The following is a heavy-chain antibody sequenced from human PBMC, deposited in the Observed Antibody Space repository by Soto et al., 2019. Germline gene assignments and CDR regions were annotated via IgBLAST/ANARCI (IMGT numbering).Heavy chain of an antibody. D-gene: IGHD3-3*01. CDR2: ISSSSSTI. CDR3: ARDRDYDFWSGYRDAFDI. V-gene: IGHV3-48*01. CDR1: GFTFSSYS. Sequence: GGSLRLSCAASGFTFSSYSMNWVRQAPGKGLEWVSYISSSSSTIYYADSVKGRFTISRDNAKNSLYLQMNSLRAEDTAVYYCARDRDYDFWSGYRDAFDIWGQGTMVTVSS. J-gene: IGHJ3*02.